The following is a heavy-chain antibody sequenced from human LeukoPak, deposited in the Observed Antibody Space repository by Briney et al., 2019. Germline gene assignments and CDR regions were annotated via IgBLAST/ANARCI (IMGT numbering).Heavy chain of an antibody. CDR2: IYYSGST. V-gene: IGHV4-39*01. CDR3: ARLSALYGGWEQSHNFDY. CDR1: GGSISSSSYY. Sequence: SETLSLTCTVSGGSISSSSYYWGWIRQPPGKGLEWIGSIYYSGSTYYNPSLKSRVTISVDTSKNQFSLKLSSVTAADTAVYYCARLSALYGGWEQSHNFDYWGQGTLVTVSS. J-gene: IGHJ4*02. D-gene: IGHD1-26*01.